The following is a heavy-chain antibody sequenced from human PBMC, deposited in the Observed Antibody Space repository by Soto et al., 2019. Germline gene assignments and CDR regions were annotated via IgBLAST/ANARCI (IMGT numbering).Heavy chain of an antibody. CDR2: INPNSGGT. Sequence: ASVKVSCKASGYTFTGYYMHWVRQAPGQGLEWMGWINPNSGGTNYAQKFQGWVTMTRDTSISTAYMELSRLRSDDTAVYYCARAVVEGEGHYGMDVWGQGTTVTVSS. CDR3: ARAVVEGEGHYGMDV. J-gene: IGHJ6*02. CDR1: GYTFTGYY. V-gene: IGHV1-2*04. D-gene: IGHD2-15*01.